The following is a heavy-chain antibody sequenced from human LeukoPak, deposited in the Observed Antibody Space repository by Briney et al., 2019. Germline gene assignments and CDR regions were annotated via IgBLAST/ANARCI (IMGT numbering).Heavy chain of an antibody. Sequence: PGGSLRLSCAASALTFSSYAMSWVRQAPGEGLEWVSAISESGDSTYYADSVKGRFTISRDNSKNTLYLQMHSLRAEDTAVYYCAKDPLGSGSYYAAFDYWGQGTLVTVSS. V-gene: IGHV3-23*01. CDR3: AKDPLGSGSYYAAFDY. CDR1: ALTFSSYA. J-gene: IGHJ4*02. D-gene: IGHD1-26*01. CDR2: ISESGDST.